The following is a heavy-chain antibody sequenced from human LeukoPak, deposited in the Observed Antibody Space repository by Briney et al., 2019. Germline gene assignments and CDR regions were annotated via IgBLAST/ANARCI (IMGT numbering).Heavy chain of an antibody. Sequence: SETLSLTCTVSGGSISSYYWSWIRQPAGKGLEWIGRIYTSGSTNYNPSLKSRVTMSVDTSKNQFSLKLSSVTAADTAVYYCAREFRDSSGYYQNFDYWGQGTLVTVSS. V-gene: IGHV4-4*07. CDR2: IYTSGST. CDR3: AREFRDSSGYYQNFDY. J-gene: IGHJ4*02. D-gene: IGHD3-22*01. CDR1: GGSISSYY.